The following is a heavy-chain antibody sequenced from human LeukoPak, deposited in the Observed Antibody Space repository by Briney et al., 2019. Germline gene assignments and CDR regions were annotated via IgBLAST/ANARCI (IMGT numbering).Heavy chain of an antibody. V-gene: IGHV1-69*13. CDR1: GGTFSSYA. CDR3: ATFKHGWYYFDY. Sequence: ASVKVSCKASGGTFSSYAISWVRQAPGQGLEWMGGIIPIFGTANYAQKFQGRVTITADESMSTAYMELSSLRSEDTAVYYCATFKHGWYYFDYWGQGTLVTVSS. CDR2: IIPIFGTA. D-gene: IGHD6-19*01. J-gene: IGHJ4*02.